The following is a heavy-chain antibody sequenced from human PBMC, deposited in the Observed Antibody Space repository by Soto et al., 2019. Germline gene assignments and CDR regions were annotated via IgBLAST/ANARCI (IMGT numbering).Heavy chain of an antibody. CDR1: GYTFTSYA. D-gene: IGHD5-18*01. J-gene: IGHJ4*02. V-gene: IGHV1-3*01. CDR2: INAGNGNT. Sequence: ASVKVSCKASGYTFTSYAMHWVRQAPGQRLEWMGWINAGNGNTKYSQKFQGRVTITRDTSASTAYMELSSLRSEDTAVYYCARDKGGRWIQLWPRGFDDYWGQGTLVTVSS. CDR3: ARDKGGRWIQLWPRGFDDY.